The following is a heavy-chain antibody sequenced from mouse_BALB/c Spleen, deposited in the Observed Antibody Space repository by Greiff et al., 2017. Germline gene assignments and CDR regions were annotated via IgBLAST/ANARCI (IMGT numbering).Heavy chain of an antibody. V-gene: IGHV5-17*02. CDR1: GFTFSSFG. J-gene: IGHJ3*01. D-gene: IGHD4-1*01. CDR3: ARDWDVAY. Sequence: DVKLEESGGGLVQPGGSRKLSCAASGFTFSSFGMHWVRQAPEKGLEWVAYISSGSSTIYYADTVKGRFTISRDNPKNTLFLQMTSLRSEDTAMYYCARDWDVAYWGQGTLVTVSA. CDR2: ISSGSSTI.